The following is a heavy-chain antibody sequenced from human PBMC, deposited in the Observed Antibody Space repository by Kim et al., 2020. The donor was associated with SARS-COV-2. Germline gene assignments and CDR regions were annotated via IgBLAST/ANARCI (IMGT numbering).Heavy chain of an antibody. D-gene: IGHD6-13*01. Sequence: KCRFTISRDDSKNALYLKMNSLRAEDTAVYYCAKDEKSAWYSSSWSLGYWGQGTLVTVSS. V-gene: IGHV3-23*01. J-gene: IGHJ4*02. CDR3: AKDEKSAWYSSSWSLGY.